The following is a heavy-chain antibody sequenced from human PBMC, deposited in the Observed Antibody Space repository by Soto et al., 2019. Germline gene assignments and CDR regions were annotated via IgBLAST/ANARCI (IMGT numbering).Heavy chain of an antibody. V-gene: IGHV4-34*01. CDR3: AGREIRFWEWLLKPFDY. D-gene: IGHD3-3*01. CDR1: GGSFSGYY. Sequence: QVQLQQWGAGLLKPSETLSLTCAVYGGSFSGYYWSWIRQPPGKGLEWSGEINHSGSTNYNPSLKRRVTISADTSKNRFSLRPGSVSAADTAVYYCAGREIRFWEWLLKPFDYWGQGTLVTVSS. CDR2: INHSGST. J-gene: IGHJ4*02.